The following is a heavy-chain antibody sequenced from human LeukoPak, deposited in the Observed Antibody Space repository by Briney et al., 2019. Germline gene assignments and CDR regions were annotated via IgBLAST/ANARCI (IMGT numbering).Heavy chain of an antibody. CDR1: GFTFSSYW. D-gene: IGHD2-15*01. CDR3: ARRCSGGSCSLDY. CDR2: IKQDGSEK. J-gene: IGHJ4*02. Sequence: GGSLRLSCAASGFTFSSYWMSWVRQAPGKGLEGVANIKQDGSEKYYVDSVKGRFTISRDNAKNSLYLQMNSLRAEDTAVYYCARRCSGGSCSLDYWGQGTLVTVSS. V-gene: IGHV3-7*01.